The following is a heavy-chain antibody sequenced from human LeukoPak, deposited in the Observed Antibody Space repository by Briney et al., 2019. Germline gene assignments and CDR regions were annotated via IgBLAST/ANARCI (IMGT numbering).Heavy chain of an antibody. CDR3: ATTVAGNWFDP. CDR2: IYYSGST. V-gene: IGHV4-31*03. D-gene: IGHD6-19*01. CDR1: GGSISSGGYY. J-gene: IGHJ5*02. Sequence: PSETLSLTCTVSGGSISSGGYYWSWIRQHPGKGLEWIGYIYYSGSTYYNPSLKSRVTISVDTSKNQFSLKLSSVTAADTAVYYCATTVAGNWFDPWGQGTLVTVSS.